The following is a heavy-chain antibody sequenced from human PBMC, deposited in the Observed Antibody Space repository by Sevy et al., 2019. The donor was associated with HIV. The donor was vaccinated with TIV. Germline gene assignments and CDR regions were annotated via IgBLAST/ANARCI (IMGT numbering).Heavy chain of an antibody. CDR3: THNFYDYVWGSYNQY. CDR2: IRSKANSYAT. CDR1: GFTFSGSA. V-gene: IGHV3-73*01. Sequence: GSLRLSCAASGFTFSGSAMHWVRQASGKGLEWVGRIRSKANSYATAYAASVKGRFTISRDDSKNTAYLQMNSLKTEDTAAYYCTHNFYDYVWGSYNQYWGQGTLVTVSS. J-gene: IGHJ4*02. D-gene: IGHD3-16*01.